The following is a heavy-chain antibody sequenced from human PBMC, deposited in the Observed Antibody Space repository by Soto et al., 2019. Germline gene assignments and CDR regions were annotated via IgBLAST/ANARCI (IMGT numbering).Heavy chain of an antibody. J-gene: IGHJ6*02. V-gene: IGHV3-74*01. Sequence: GGSLRLSCAASGFTSSSYWMHWVRQAPGKGLVWVSRINSDGSGAYYADPVKGRFTISRDNAKNTVYLQMNSLRAEDTALYYCARGLKNYYGMDVWGQGTTVTVSS. CDR1: GFTSSSYW. CDR3: ARGLKNYYGMDV. CDR2: INSDGSGA.